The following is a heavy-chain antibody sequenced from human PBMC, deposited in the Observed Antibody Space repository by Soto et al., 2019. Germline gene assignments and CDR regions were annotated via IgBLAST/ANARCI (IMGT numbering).Heavy chain of an antibody. Sequence: PSETLSLTCTVSGGTISSWYWSWIRQPPGKGLEWIGYIYYSGSTNCNPSLKSRVTISVDTSKNQFSLKLSSVTAADTAVYSCARRYGSCFDYWGQGMLVTVSS. CDR2: IYYSGST. J-gene: IGHJ4*02. CDR1: GGTISSWY. V-gene: IGHV4-59*12. D-gene: IGHD5-18*01. CDR3: ARRYGSCFDY.